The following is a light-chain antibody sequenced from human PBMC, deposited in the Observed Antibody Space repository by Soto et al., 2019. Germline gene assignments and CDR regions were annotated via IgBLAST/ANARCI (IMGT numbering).Light chain of an antibody. CDR2: DAS. J-gene: IGKJ1*01. Sequence: IVLTQSPATLSLSPGERATLSCRASQSVSDYLAWYQQKAGQSPRLLIYDASNRAPGIPARFSGSGSGTDFTLTISSLEPEDFAVYYCQQRFNWPPWTFGQGTKVDIK. V-gene: IGKV3-11*01. CDR1: QSVSDY. CDR3: QQRFNWPPWT.